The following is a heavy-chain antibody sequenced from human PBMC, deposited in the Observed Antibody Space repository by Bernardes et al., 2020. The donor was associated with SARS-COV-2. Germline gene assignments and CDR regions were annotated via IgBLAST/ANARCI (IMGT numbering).Heavy chain of an antibody. D-gene: IGHD3-10*01. CDR2: IGTAGDT. CDR1: GFTFSSYD. V-gene: IGHV3-13*01. Sequence: GGSLRLSCAASGFTFSSYDMHWVRQATGKGLEWVSAIGTAGDTYYPGSVKGRFTISRENAKNSLYLQMNSLRAGDTAVYYCARGLIYYGSGSYYIGAAFDYWGQGTLVTVSS. J-gene: IGHJ4*02. CDR3: ARGLIYYGSGSYYIGAAFDY.